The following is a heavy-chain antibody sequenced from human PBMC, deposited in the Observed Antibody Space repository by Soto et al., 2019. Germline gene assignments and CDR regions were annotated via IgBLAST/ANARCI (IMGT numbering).Heavy chain of an antibody. CDR1: GGSISSGGYS. V-gene: IGHV4-30-2*01. D-gene: IGHD3-3*01. CDR2: IYHSGST. J-gene: IGHJ5*02. CDR3: ARGNYDFWSGYQPDWFDP. Sequence: PSETLSLTCAVSGGSISSGGYSWSWIRQPPGKGLEWIGYIYHSGSTYYNPSLKSRVTISVDRSKNQFSLKLSSVTAAGTAVYYCARGNYDFWSGYQPDWFDPWGQGTLVTVSS.